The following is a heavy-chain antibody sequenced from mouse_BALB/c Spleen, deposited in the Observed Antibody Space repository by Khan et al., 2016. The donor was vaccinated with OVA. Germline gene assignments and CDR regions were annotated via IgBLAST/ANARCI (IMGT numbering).Heavy chain of an antibody. Sequence: VKLEVSGPGLVAPSQSLSITCTVSGFSLSRYNLHWVRQPPGKGLEWLGMIWGGGGTDYNSTLKIRLSIIKDNSKSQVFLKMNSLQTDDTAMYFCARAYYRYDGYYAMDYWGQGTSVTVSS. D-gene: IGHD2-14*01. J-gene: IGHJ4*01. CDR3: ARAYYRYDGYYAMDY. CDR1: GFSLSRYN. V-gene: IGHV2-6-4*01. CDR2: IWGGGGT.